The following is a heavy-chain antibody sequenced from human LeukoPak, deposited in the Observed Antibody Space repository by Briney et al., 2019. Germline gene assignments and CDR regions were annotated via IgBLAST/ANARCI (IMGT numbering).Heavy chain of an antibody. Sequence: PGGSLRLSCAASGFTFSGSAMHWVRQASGQGLEWVGRIRSKTNHYASAYAASLKGSFNISRDDSKNTAYLQMNSLKTEDTAVYYCARRLSGSYFFDYWGQGTLVTVSS. CDR2: IRSKTNHYAS. J-gene: IGHJ4*02. D-gene: IGHD1-26*01. CDR3: ARRLSGSYFFDY. V-gene: IGHV3-73*01. CDR1: GFTFSGSA.